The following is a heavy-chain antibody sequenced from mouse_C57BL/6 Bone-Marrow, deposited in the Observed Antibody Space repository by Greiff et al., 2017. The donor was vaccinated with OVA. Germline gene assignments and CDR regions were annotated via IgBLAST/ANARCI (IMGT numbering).Heavy chain of an antibody. J-gene: IGHJ3*01. Sequence: EVQGVESGGDLVKPGGSLKLSCAASGFTFSSYGMSWVRQTPDKRLEWVATLSSGGSYTYYPDSVKGRFTISRDNAKNTLYLQMSSLKSEDTAMYYCASSLQATGLAYWGQGTLVTVSA. D-gene: IGHD3-2*02. CDR2: LSSGGSYT. CDR1: GFTFSSYG. CDR3: ASSLQATGLAY. V-gene: IGHV5-6*01.